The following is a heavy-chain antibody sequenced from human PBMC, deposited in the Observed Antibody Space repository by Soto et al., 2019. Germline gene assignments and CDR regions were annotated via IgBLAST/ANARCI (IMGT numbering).Heavy chain of an antibody. CDR1: GFTFSSYG. V-gene: IGHV3-30*18. CDR3: AKEGEMATTTGY. D-gene: IGHD1-1*01. Sequence: GRSLRLSCAASGFTFSSYGIHWVRQAPGKGLEWVAVISYDGSNKYYADSVKGRFTISRDNSKNTLYLQMNSLRAEDTAVYYCAKEGEMATTTGYWGQGTLVTVSS. J-gene: IGHJ4*02. CDR2: ISYDGSNK.